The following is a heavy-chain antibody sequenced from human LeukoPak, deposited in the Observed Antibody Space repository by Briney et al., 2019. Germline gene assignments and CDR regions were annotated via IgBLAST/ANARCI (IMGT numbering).Heavy chain of an antibody. J-gene: IGHJ6*03. Sequence: PGGSLRLSCAASGFTFSNAWMSWVRQAPWKGLEWVSSTTSTSRYIYYGDSVKGRFTISRDNAKNSLYLQMNSLRAEDTAVYYCARDQGSGYDLVPYYDYYMDVWGKGTTVTVSS. CDR2: TTSTSRYI. D-gene: IGHD5-12*01. CDR1: GFTFSNAW. CDR3: ARDQGSGYDLVPYYDYYMDV. V-gene: IGHV3-21*01.